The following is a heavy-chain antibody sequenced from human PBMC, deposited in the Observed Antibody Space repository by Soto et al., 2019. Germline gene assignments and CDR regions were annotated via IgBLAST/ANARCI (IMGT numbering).Heavy chain of an antibody. J-gene: IGHJ4*02. D-gene: IGHD5-18*01. Sequence: APGKGLEWVSSISSSSSYIYYADSVKGRFTISRDNAKYSLYLQMNSLRAEDTAVYFCARDQPGYSYGYGLGYWGQGTLVTVSS. V-gene: IGHV3-21*01. CDR3: ARDQPGYSYGYGLGY. CDR2: ISSSSSYI.